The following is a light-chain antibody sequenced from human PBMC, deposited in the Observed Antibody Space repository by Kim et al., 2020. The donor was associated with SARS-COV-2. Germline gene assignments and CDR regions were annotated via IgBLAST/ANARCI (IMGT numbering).Light chain of an antibody. CDR2: AAS. V-gene: IGKV1-39*01. CDR3: QQSYTTPRT. Sequence: AYVGERDTLSCRARETTCRYVNSYQQKPGEAPKRPIFAASSLQSGVSSRFSGGGSGTDFILTITSLRPEDSATYYCQQSYTTPRTFGQGTKVDIK. CDR1: ETTCRY. J-gene: IGKJ1*01.